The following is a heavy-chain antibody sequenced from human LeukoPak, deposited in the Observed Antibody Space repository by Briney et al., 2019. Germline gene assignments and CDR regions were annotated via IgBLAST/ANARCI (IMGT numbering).Heavy chain of an antibody. V-gene: IGHV1-18*01. CDR2: ISAYNGNT. Sequence: ASVKVSCKASGYTFTSYGISWVRQAPGQGLEWMGWISAYNGNTNYAQKLQGRVTMTTDTSTSTVYMELSSLRSEDTAVYYCASSFTGDRRYFDLWGRGTLVTVSS. CDR3: ASSFTGDRRYFDL. CDR1: GYTFTSYG. J-gene: IGHJ2*01. D-gene: IGHD7-27*01.